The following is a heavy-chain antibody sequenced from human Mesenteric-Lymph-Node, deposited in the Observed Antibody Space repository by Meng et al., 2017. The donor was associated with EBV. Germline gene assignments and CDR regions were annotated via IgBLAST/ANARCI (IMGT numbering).Heavy chain of an antibody. J-gene: IGHJ5*02. D-gene: IGHD2-15*01. V-gene: IGHV3-15*01. Sequence: EMQLVESXXXXVXXGGSLILSCAASGFTFSNAWMSWVRQAPGKGLEWLGRIKTKTDSDTTEYAAPVKGRFTISRDDSKNTVYLQMSSLRVEDTAVYYCTTGIVVAGAVFDPWGQGTRGTVSS. CDR2: IKTKTDSDTT. CDR1: GFTFSNAW. CDR3: TTGIVVAGAVFDP.